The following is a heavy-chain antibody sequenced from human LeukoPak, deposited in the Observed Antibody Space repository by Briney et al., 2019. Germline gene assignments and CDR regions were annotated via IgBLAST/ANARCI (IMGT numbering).Heavy chain of an antibody. V-gene: IGHV3-23*01. Sequence: GGSLRLSCAASGFTFNNHAMNWVRQAPGKGLEWVSSISSSGDSTAHADSVKGRFTISRDNSKNTVFLQMNSLRAEDTAVYYCAKTPGGYLDYWGQGTRVTVSS. CDR3: AKTPGGYLDY. CDR1: GFTFNNHA. CDR2: ISSSGDST. J-gene: IGHJ4*02.